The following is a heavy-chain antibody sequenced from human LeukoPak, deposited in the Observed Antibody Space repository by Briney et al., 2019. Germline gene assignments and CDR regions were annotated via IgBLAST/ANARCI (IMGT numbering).Heavy chain of an antibody. J-gene: IGHJ6*02. V-gene: IGHV1-18*01. Sequence: GASVKVSCKASGYTFTSYGISWVRQAPGQGLEWMGWISAYNGNTNYAQKLQGRVTMTTDTSTSTAYMELRSLRSDDTAVYYCARVRRSTNYYGMDVWGQGTTVTVSS. CDR3: ARVRRSTNYYGMDV. CDR1: GYTFTSYG. CDR2: ISAYNGNT.